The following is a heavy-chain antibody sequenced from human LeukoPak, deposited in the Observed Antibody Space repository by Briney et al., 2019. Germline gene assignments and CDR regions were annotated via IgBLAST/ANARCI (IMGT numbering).Heavy chain of an antibody. J-gene: IGHJ4*02. V-gene: IGHV4-34*01. D-gene: IGHD4-17*01. CDR3: ARGPALPEIYDATVTTVGYYFDY. CDR2: INHSGST. Sequence: SETLSLTCAVYGGSFSGYYWSWIRQPPGKGLEWIGEINHSGSTNYNPSLKSRVTISVDTSKNQFSLKLSSVTAADTAVYCCARGPALPEIYDATVTTVGYYFDYWGQGTLVTVSS. CDR1: GGSFSGYY.